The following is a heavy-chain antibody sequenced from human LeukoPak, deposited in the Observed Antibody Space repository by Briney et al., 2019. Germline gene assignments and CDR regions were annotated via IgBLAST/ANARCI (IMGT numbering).Heavy chain of an antibody. V-gene: IGHV3-21*01. CDR3: ARGPWGYTVTGGP. CDR2: ITISSNYI. J-gene: IGHJ5*02. Sequence: GGSLRLSCIASGFTFSSYTMNWVRQAPGKGLEWVSSITISSNYIYYTDSVKGRFTISRDNAKNSLYLHMSSLRADDMAVYYCARGPWGYTVTGGPWGQGTLVTVSS. CDR1: GFTFSSYT. D-gene: IGHD4-11*01.